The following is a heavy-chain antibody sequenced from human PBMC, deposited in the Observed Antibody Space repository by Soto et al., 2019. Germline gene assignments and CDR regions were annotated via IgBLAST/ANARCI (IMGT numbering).Heavy chain of an antibody. CDR2: ISGSADST. CDR1: GFSFSSFA. V-gene: IGHV3-23*01. CDR3: AKTRGTMIYAISVYDMDV. Sequence: EVQLLESGGGFIHPGGSLRLSCAASGFSFSSFAMNWVRQAPGKGLEWVSIISGSADSTFYAYSVKGRFTISRDNSKSTLYLQINSLRAEDTAVYYCAKTRGTMIYAISVYDMDVWGQGTTVTVSS. J-gene: IGHJ6*02. D-gene: IGHD2-8*01.